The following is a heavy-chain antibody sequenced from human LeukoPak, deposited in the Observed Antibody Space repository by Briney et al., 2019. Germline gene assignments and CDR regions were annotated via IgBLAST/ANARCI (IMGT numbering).Heavy chain of an antibody. Sequence: SVKVSCKASGGTFSSYAISWVRQAPGQGLEWMGGIIPIFGTANYAQKFQGRVTITADESTSTAYMELSSLRSEDTAVYYCARDPSAYYYDSSDEEDYFDYWGQGTLVTVSS. D-gene: IGHD3-22*01. CDR2: IIPIFGTA. CDR3: ARDPSAYYYDSSDEEDYFDY. CDR1: GGTFSSYA. V-gene: IGHV1-69*13. J-gene: IGHJ4*02.